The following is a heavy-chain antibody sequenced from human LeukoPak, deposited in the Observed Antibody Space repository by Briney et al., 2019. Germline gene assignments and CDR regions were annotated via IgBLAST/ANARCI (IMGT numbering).Heavy chain of an antibody. CDR3: ARGHSSSWCGPYYYYYMDV. CDR1: GYTFTSYD. CDR2: MNPNSGNT. V-gene: IGHV1-8*03. J-gene: IGHJ6*03. Sequence: ASVKVSCKASGYTFTSYDINWVRQATGQGLEWMGWMNPNSGNTGYAQKFQGRVTITRNTSISTAYMELSSLRSEDTAVYYCARGHSSSWCGPYYYYYMDVWGKGTTVTVSS. D-gene: IGHD6-13*01.